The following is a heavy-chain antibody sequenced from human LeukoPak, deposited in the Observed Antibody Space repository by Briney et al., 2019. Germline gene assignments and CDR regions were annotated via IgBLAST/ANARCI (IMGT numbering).Heavy chain of an antibody. CDR1: GNRFIRYW. CDR2: IYPGDSDT. J-gene: IGHJ4*02. D-gene: IGHD6-19*01. Sequence: GEFLKISCMGSGNRFIRYWIGWVRQMPGKGLEWMGIIYPGDSDTRYSPSFQGQVTISADKSISTAYLQWSSLKASDTAMYYCARLVSVTGSFEYWGQGTLVTVSS. CDR3: ARLVSVTGSFEY. V-gene: IGHV5-51*01.